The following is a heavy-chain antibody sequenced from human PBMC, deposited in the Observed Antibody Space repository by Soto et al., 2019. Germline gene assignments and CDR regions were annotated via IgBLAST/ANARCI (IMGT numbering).Heavy chain of an antibody. CDR1: GYTFNDYF. CDR2: INPKSGDT. CDR3: ARRRLSTGTDYFDY. D-gene: IGHD1-1*01. V-gene: IGHV1-2*02. Sequence: GASVKVSCKTCGYTFNDYFLHWVRQAPGQGLEWMGSINPKSGDTDYAQRFQGRVTLTRDTSIRTVYMELSRLRSDDTAVYYCARRRLSTGTDYFDYWGQGTLVTSPQ. J-gene: IGHJ4*02.